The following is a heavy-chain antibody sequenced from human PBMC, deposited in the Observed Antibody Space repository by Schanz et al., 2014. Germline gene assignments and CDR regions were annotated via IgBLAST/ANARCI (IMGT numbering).Heavy chain of an antibody. CDR3: ARDWSPGSKNAFDI. J-gene: IGHJ3*02. D-gene: IGHD3-10*01. CDR1: GGPLSSYP. CDR2: VIPMLGIT. V-gene: IGHV1-69*04. Sequence: QVQLVQSGAEMKKPGSSVRVSCKASGGPLSSYPINWVRQAPGQGLEWMGGVIPMLGITNYAERFQGRVTITADTSTAYMELSSLRSDDTAIYYCARDWSPGSKNAFDIWGPGTMVTVSS.